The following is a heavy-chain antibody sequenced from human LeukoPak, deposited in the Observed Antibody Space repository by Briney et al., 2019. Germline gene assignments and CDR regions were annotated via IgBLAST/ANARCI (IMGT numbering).Heavy chain of an antibody. V-gene: IGHV3-11*04. CDR3: ARERTYYYDSSGYHNDY. D-gene: IGHD3-22*01. Sequence: GGSLRLSCAASGFTFSDYYMSWIRQAPGKGLEWVSYIGSSGSTIYYADSVKGRFTISRDNAKNSLYLQMNSLRAEDTAVYYCARERTYYYDSSGYHNDYWGQGTLVTVSS. J-gene: IGHJ4*02. CDR2: IGSSGSTI. CDR1: GFTFSDYY.